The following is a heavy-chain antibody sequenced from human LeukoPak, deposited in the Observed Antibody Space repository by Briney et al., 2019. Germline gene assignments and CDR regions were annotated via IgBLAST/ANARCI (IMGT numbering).Heavy chain of an antibody. J-gene: IGHJ4*02. D-gene: IGHD3-10*01. CDR3: AREMVTLVRGVDY. V-gene: IGHV4-61*02. Sequence: PSETLSLTCTVSGGSISSGSYFWSWIRQPAGKGLKWIGRIYTSGSTNYNPSLKSRVTISVDTSNKQISLKLSSVTAADTAVYYCAREMVTLVRGVDYWGQGTLVTVSS. CDR1: GGSISSGSYF. CDR2: IYTSGST.